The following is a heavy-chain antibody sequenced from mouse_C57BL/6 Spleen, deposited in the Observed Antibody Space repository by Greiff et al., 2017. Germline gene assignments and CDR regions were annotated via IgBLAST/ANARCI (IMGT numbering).Heavy chain of an antibody. J-gene: IGHJ4*01. V-gene: IGHV14-1*01. Sequence: VQLQQSGAELVRPGASVKLSCTASGFNIKDYYMHWVKQRPEQGLEWIGRIDPEDGDTEYDPKFQGKATMTADTSSNTAYLQLSSLTSEDTSVYYVTTTLITTVVEDYAMDYWGQGTSVTGSS. CDR3: TTTLITTVVEDYAMDY. D-gene: IGHD1-1*01. CDR2: IDPEDGDT. CDR1: GFNIKDYY.